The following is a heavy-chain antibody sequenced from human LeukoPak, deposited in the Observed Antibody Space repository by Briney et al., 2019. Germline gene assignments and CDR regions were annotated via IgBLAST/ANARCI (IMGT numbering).Heavy chain of an antibody. J-gene: IGHJ4*02. CDR3: ARDRRRDFDY. Sequence: GGSLRLSCAASGFTFSSYAMHWVRQAPGKGLEWVAVISYDGSNKYYADSVKGRFTISRDNSENTLYLQMNSLRAEDTAVYYCARDRRRDFDYWGQGTLVTVSS. V-gene: IGHV3-30-3*01. CDR2: ISYDGSNK. CDR1: GFTFSSYA.